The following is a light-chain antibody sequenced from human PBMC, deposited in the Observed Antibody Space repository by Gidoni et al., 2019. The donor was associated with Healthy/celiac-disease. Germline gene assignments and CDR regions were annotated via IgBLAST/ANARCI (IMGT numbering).Light chain of an antibody. CDR3: QQRSNWPPLFT. V-gene: IGKV3-11*01. CDR2: DAS. J-gene: IGKJ3*01. Sequence: ELVLTQSPATLSLSPGERATLSCRASQSVSSYLAWYQQKPGQAPRLLIYDASNRATGIPARFSGSGSGTDFTLTISRLEPEDFAVYYCQQRSNWPPLFTFGPGTKVDIK. CDR1: QSVSSY.